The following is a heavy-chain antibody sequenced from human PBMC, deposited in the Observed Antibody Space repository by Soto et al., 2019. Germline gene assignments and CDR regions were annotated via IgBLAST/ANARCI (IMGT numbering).Heavy chain of an antibody. Sequence: EVQLVESGGGLVQPGRSLRLSCAASGFTIDEYGMHWVRQAPGKGLEWVSGISYNSGSIGYADSVKGRFTISRDNAKKFLYLQMNSLRAEDTALYYCAKSPDFYYYYYMDVWGKGTTVTVSS. D-gene: IGHD3-3*01. CDR2: ISYNSGSI. CDR3: AKSPDFYYYYYMDV. CDR1: GFTIDEYG. V-gene: IGHV3-9*01. J-gene: IGHJ6*03.